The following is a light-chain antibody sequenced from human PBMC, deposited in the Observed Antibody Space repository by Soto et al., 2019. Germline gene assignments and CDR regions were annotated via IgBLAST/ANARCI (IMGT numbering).Light chain of an antibody. Sequence: DIVMTQSPDSLAVPLGERATIHCKSSHSVLYTSNNKNYLAWYQQRPGQPPKLLIYWASNRESGVPERFSGNGSGTDFTLTISSLQAEDVAVYYCQEYYDTPWTFGPETKVEIK. CDR2: WAS. CDR3: QEYYDTPWT. V-gene: IGKV4-1*01. CDR1: HSVLYTSNNKNY. J-gene: IGKJ1*01.